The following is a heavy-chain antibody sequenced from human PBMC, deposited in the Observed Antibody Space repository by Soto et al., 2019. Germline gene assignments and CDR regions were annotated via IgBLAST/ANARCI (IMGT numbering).Heavy chain of an antibody. CDR2: ISYDGSNK. V-gene: IGHV3-30-3*01. D-gene: IGHD3-3*01. CDR1: GFTFSSYA. J-gene: IGHJ6*02. CDR3: AREVKLRFLEWFTRYYYSGMDV. Sequence: QVQLVESGGGVVQPGRSLRLSCAASGFTFSSYAMHWVRQAPGKGLEWVAVISYDGSNKYYADSVKGRFTISRDNSKNTLYLQMNSLRAEDTAVYYCAREVKLRFLEWFTRYYYSGMDVWGQGTTVTVSS.